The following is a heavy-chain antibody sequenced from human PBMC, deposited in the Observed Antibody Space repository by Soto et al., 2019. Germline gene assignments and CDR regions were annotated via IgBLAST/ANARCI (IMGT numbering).Heavy chain of an antibody. CDR1: AFTFAGYA. Sequence: PGGSLRLSCAASAFTFAGYAMSWVRQAPGKGLEWVAAISSSGGSTYYADSVKGRFTISRDNSKNTLYLQMNSLRAEDTAVYYCAKDSTVVTPDAFDIWGQGTMVTVSS. J-gene: IGHJ3*02. CDR3: AKDSTVVTPDAFDI. V-gene: IGHV3-23*01. CDR2: ISSSGGST. D-gene: IGHD4-17*01.